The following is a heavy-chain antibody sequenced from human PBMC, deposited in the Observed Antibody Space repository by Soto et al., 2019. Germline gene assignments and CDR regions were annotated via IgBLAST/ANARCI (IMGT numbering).Heavy chain of an antibody. CDR2: IIPIFGIA. CDR3: ARGGGYCSGGSCYDAFDI. CDR1: GGTFSSYA. D-gene: IGHD2-15*01. J-gene: IGHJ3*02. V-gene: IGHV1-69*10. Sequence: ASVKVSCKASGGTFSSYAISWVRQAPGQGLEWMGGIIPIFGIANYAQKFQGRVTITADKSTSTAYMELSSLRSEDTAVYYCARGGGYCSGGSCYDAFDIWGQGTMVTVSS.